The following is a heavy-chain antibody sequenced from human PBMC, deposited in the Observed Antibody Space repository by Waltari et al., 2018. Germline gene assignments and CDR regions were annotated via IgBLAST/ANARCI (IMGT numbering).Heavy chain of an antibody. CDR2: IYTSGST. CDR3: ARIQPAANYYYYGMDV. J-gene: IGHJ6*02. Sequence: QVQLQESGPGLVKPSQTLSLTCTVSGGSISSGSYYWSWIRQPAGKGLEWIGYIYTSGSTNYNPSRKSRVTISVDTSKNQFSLKLSSVTAADTAVYYCARIQPAANYYYYGMDVWGQGTTVTVSS. V-gene: IGHV4-61*09. D-gene: IGHD2-2*01. CDR1: GGSISSGSYY.